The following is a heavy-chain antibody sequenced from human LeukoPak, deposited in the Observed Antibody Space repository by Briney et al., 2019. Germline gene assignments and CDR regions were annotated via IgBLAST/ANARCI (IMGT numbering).Heavy chain of an antibody. CDR3: ASAGHDGIGYKVC. CDR1: GGSISSYY. J-gene: IGHJ4*02. Sequence: PSETLSLTCTVSGGSISSYYWSWIRQPPGKGLEWIGYIYYSGSTNYNPSLKSRVTISVDKSKNQFSLTLSSVTAADTAVYYCASAGHDGIGYKVCWGQGTLVTVSS. D-gene: IGHD3-22*01. CDR2: IYYSGST. V-gene: IGHV4-59*12.